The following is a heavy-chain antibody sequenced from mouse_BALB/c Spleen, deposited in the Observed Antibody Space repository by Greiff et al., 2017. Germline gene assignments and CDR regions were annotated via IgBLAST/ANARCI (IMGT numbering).Heavy chain of an antibody. CDR1: GYTFTSYT. Sequence: VQLQQSGAELARPGASVKISCKASGYTFTSYTMHWVKQRPGQGLEWIGYINPSSGYTNYNQKFKDKATLTADKSSSTAYMQLSSLTSGDSAVYDCARKGPSTAVVGDYWGQGTTLTVSS. D-gene: IGHD1-1*01. CDR3: ARKGPSTAVVGDY. V-gene: IGHV1-4*01. J-gene: IGHJ2*01. CDR2: INPSSGYT.